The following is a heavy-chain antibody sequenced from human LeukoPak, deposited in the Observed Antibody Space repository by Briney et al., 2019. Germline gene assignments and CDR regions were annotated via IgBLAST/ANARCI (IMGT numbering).Heavy chain of an antibody. CDR2: ISSSGSTI. J-gene: IGHJ4*02. CDR1: GFTFSSYE. Sequence: GGSLRLSCAASGFTFSSYEMNWVRQAPGKGLEWVSYISSSGSTIYYADSVKGRFTISRDNSKNTLYLQMNSLRAEDTAVYYCARLSRYDYSILFDYWGQGTLVTVSS. CDR3: ARLSRYDYSILFDY. V-gene: IGHV3-48*03. D-gene: IGHD4-11*01.